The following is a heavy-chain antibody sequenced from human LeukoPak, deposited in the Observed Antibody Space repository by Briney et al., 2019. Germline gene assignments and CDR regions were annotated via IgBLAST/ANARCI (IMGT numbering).Heavy chain of an antibody. CDR3: ARDRNGGTTRAGDS. V-gene: IGHV1-2*02. J-gene: IGHJ4*02. CDR2: INPNTGGA. D-gene: IGHD4-17*01. Sequence: GASVKASCKASGYIFAAYYIHWVRQAPELGLEWMGWINPNTGGANYVQKFQGRVTMTWDTSISTAYMELTRMTSDDTAIYYCARDRNGGTTRAGDSWGQGTLVTVSS. CDR1: GYIFAAYY.